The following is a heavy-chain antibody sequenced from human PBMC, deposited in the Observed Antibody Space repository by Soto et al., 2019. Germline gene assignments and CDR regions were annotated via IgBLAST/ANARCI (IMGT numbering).Heavy chain of an antibody. V-gene: IGHV1-46*01. CDR2: INPNGGIT. Sequence: QVQLVQSGAEVKKPGASVRVSCKASGYTFTHYYIHWVRQAPGQGLEWMGIINPNGGITTYAQKFRAGFSMTRDTSTSTVYLELSSLRSEDPAVYYCATSVNSAMAFDYWGQGTLVTVSS. CDR3: ATSVNSAMAFDY. D-gene: IGHD5-18*01. CDR1: GYTFTHYY. J-gene: IGHJ4*02.